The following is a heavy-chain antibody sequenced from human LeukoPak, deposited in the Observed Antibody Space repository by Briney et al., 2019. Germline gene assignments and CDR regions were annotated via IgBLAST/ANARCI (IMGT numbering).Heavy chain of an antibody. Sequence: GGSLRLSCAASGFTFNKFAMTWVRQAPGKGLEWVSTIADAGTYYADSVKGRFIISRDNSQNMLYLQLNSLRADDTAMYYCAKNLGPFDVRGQGTMVTVSS. CDR1: GFTFNKFA. CDR3: AKNLGPFDV. J-gene: IGHJ3*01. V-gene: IGHV3-23*01. CDR2: IADAGT. D-gene: IGHD3-16*01.